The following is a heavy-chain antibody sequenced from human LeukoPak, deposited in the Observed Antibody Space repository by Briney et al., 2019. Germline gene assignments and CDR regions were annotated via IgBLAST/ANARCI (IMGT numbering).Heavy chain of an antibody. CDR3: ASTNDY. V-gene: IGHV3-33*01. CDR1: GFTFSSYG. J-gene: IGHJ4*02. Sequence: GGSLRRSCAASGFTFSSYGTPWVRQAPGKGLEWVAVIWYDGSTKYYADSVKGRFTISRDNSKNTLYLQMNSLRAEDTAVYYCASTNDYWGQGTLVTVSS. CDR2: IWYDGSTK.